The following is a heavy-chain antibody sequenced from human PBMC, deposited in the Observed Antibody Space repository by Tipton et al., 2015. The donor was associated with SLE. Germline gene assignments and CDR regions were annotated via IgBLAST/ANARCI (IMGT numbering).Heavy chain of an antibody. J-gene: IGHJ3*02. D-gene: IGHD2-21*02. CDR2: IYYSGST. V-gene: IGHV4-59*12. Sequence: TLSLTCTVSGGSISSYYWSWIRQPPGKGLEWIGYIYYSGSTNYNPSLKSRVTILIDTSENKFSLNLKSVTAADTAVYYCARAPYCGADCHPDGFDIWGQGTLVTVSS. CDR3: ARAPYCGADCHPDGFDI. CDR1: GGSISSYY.